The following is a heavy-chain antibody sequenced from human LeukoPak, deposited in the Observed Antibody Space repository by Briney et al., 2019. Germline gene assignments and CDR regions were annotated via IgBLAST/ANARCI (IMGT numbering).Heavy chain of an antibody. CDR3: ARDRPYGSYDY. J-gene: IGHJ4*02. CDR1: GFSFSTNW. V-gene: IGHV3-7*01. D-gene: IGHD1-26*01. CDR2: IKYDGSDK. Sequence: KTGGSLRLSCAASGFSFSTNWMTWVRQAPGKGLDWLASIKYDGSDKYYVESVKGRFTISRDNAKSSLYLQMDSLRVEDTAVYYCARDRPYGSYDYWGQGTLVTVSS.